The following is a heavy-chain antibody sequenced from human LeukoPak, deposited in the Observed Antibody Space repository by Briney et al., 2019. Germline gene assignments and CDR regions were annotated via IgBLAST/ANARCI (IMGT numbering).Heavy chain of an antibody. V-gene: IGHV4-4*09. Sequence: PSETLSLTCTVSGGSISSYYWSWIRQPPGKGLEWIGYIHTSGSTNHNPSLKSRVTISVDTSKNQFSLKLSSVTAADTAVYYCARQMYSSRNWFDPWGQGTLVTVSS. D-gene: IGHD6-19*01. J-gene: IGHJ5*02. CDR3: ARQMYSSRNWFDP. CDR2: IHTSGST. CDR1: GGSISSYY.